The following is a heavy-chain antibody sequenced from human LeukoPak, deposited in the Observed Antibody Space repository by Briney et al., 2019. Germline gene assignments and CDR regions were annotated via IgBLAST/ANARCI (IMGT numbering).Heavy chain of an antibody. Sequence: GGSLRLSCAASGFTFSSYWMSWVRQAPGKGLEWVANIKQDGSEKYYVDSMKGRFTISRDNAKNSLYLQMNNLRADDTAVYYCAREGGGFDYWGQGTLVTVSS. CDR3: AREGGGFDY. CDR1: GFTFSSYW. CDR2: IKQDGSEK. V-gene: IGHV3-7*01. D-gene: IGHD2-15*01. J-gene: IGHJ4*02.